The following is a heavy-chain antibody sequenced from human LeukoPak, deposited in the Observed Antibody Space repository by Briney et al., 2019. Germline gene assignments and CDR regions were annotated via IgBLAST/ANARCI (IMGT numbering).Heavy chain of an antibody. Sequence: GGSLRLSCAASGFTFSNYWMTWVRQAPERGLEWVSSISVDGGDIKYTDSAKGRFTISRDNSKGTLYLQMDSLRVEDTAVYYCGKDPNGNFIGAFDFWGQGTMVTVSS. J-gene: IGHJ3*01. V-gene: IGHV3-23*01. CDR2: ISVDGGDI. D-gene: IGHD4-23*01. CDR1: GFTFSNYW. CDR3: GKDPNGNFIGAFDF.